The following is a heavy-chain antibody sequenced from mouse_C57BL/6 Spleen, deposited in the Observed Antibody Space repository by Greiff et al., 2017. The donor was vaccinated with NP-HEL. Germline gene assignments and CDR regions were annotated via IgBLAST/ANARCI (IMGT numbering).Heavy chain of an antibody. CDR2: ISDGGSYT. D-gene: IGHD2-3*01. J-gene: IGHJ4*01. V-gene: IGHV5-4*01. CDR1: GFTFSSYA. CDR3: ARDRDGYYYAMDY. Sequence: EVMLVESGGGLVKPGGSLKLSCAASGFTFSSYAMSWVRQTPEKRLEWVATISDGGSYTYYPDNVKGRFTISRDNAKNNLYLQMSHLKSEDTAMYYCARDRDGYYYAMDYWGQGTSVTVSS.